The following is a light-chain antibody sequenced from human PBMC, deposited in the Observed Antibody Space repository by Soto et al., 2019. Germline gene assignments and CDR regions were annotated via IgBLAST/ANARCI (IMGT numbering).Light chain of an antibody. CDR2: EVS. CDR3: SSYTSSSTRV. V-gene: IGLV2-14*01. J-gene: IGLJ2*01. Sequence: QSALTQPASVSGSPGQSITISCTGTSSDVGGYNYVSWYQQHPGKAPKLIIYEVSNRPSRVSNRFSGSKSGNTASLTISGLQAEDEADYYCSSYTSSSTRVFGGGTQLTVL. CDR1: SSDVGGYNY.